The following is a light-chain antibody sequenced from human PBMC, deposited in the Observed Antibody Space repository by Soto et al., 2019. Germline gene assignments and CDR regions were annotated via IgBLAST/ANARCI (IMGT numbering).Light chain of an antibody. Sequence: DIVMTQSPDSLAVSLGERATINCKSSQSVLYSSNNKNYLAWYQQKPGQPPKLLIYWAFTRESGVPDRFSGSGSGTDFTLTISSLQAEDVAVYYCQQYCSTPQTFGQGTKVEIK. CDR3: QQYCSTPQT. CDR2: WAF. CDR1: QSVLYSSNNKNY. V-gene: IGKV4-1*01. J-gene: IGKJ1*01.